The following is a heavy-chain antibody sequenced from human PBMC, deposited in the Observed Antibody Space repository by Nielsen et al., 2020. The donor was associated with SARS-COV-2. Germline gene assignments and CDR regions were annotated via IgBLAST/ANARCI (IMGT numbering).Heavy chain of an antibody. CDR1: GFTFSSYA. J-gene: IGHJ6*03. D-gene: IGHD2-2*01. CDR2: ISYDGSNK. V-gene: IGHV3-30-3*01. Sequence: GGSLRLSCAASGFTFSSYAMHWVRQAPGKGLEWVAVISYDGSNKYYADSVKGRFTISRDNSKNTLYLQMNSLRAEDTAVYYCAKDGVRSSTTYHRLGGDYYYYMDVWGKGTTVTVSS. CDR3: AKDGVRSSTTYHRLGGDYYYYMDV.